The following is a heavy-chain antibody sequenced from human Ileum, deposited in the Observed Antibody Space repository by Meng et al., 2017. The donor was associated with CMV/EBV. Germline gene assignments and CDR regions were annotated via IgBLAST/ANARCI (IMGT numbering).Heavy chain of an antibody. J-gene: IGHJ5*02. CDR1: FTDYY. D-gene: IGHD7-27*01. Sequence: FTDYYIHWVRQAPGQGLEWMGRISPNSGVANLVQDFQGRVTMTRDTSMNTVYMEISGLRSDDTAVYYCARDKEILLTVPAPYNWFDPWGQGTLVTVSS. CDR2: ISPNSGVA. CDR3: ARDKEILLTVPAPYNWFDP. V-gene: IGHV1-2*06.